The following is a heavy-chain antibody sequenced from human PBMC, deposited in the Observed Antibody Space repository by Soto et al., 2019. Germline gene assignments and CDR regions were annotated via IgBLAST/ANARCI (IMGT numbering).Heavy chain of an antibody. Sequence: MHLGGRGPVKMLEWLALIKYGVIDKYYADSVKGRFTIYREQSKNTLYLQMDSLTTEDTAVYYCAKDLYNYVWGSNSYTHQTQYDYGLDV. J-gene: IGHJ6*01. D-gene: IGHD3-16*01. CDR2: IKYGVIDK. CDR3: AKDLYNYVWGSNSYTHQTQYDYGLDV. V-gene: IGHV3-30*18.